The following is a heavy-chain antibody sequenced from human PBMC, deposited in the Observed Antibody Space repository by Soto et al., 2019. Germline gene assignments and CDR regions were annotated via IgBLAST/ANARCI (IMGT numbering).Heavy chain of an antibody. CDR1: GGTFSSYT. Sequence: ASVKVSCKASGGTFSSYTISWVRQAPGQGLEWMGRIIPILGIANYAQKFQGRVTITADKSTSTAYMELSSLRSEDTAVYYCARAPNRYGDPTRFDPWGQGTLVTVSS. D-gene: IGHD4-17*01. CDR3: ARAPNRYGDPTRFDP. V-gene: IGHV1-69*02. CDR2: IIPILGIA. J-gene: IGHJ5*02.